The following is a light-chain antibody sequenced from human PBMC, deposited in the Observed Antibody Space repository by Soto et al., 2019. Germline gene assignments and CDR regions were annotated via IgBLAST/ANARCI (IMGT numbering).Light chain of an antibody. CDR3: QQRSNWPWT. V-gene: IGKV3-11*01. Sequence: EIVLTQSPATLSLSPGERATLSCRASQSVRSNLAWYQQKPGQAPRLLIYDASNRATGIPGRFSGSGSGTDFTLTISNLEPEAFAVYYCQQRSNWPWTFGPGAKVEIK. CDR2: DAS. J-gene: IGKJ1*01. CDR1: QSVRSN.